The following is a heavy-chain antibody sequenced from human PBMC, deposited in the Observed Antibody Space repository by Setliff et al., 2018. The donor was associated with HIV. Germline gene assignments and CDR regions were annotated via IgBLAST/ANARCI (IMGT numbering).Heavy chain of an antibody. V-gene: IGHV1-18*01. CDR2: ISVHNGNT. J-gene: IGHJ6*02. D-gene: IGHD6-6*01. CDR3: ARGYSSSSSYYYGMDV. Sequence: ASVKVSCKASGYTFTNYGINWVRQAPGQGLEWMGWISVHNGNTNFAQNVPGRVTMTTDTSTSTAYMEVRSLTSDDTAVYYCARGYSSSSSYYYGMDVWGQGTTVTVSS. CDR1: GYTFTNYG.